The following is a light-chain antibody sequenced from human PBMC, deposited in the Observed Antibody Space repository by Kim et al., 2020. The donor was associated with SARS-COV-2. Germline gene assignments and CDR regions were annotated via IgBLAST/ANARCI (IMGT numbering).Light chain of an antibody. CDR1: QAISSH. CDR3: LQVYSYPYT. V-gene: IGKV1-9*01. J-gene: IGKJ2*01. Sequence: ESDGDRVTRTSRASQAISSHLAWYQQKPGKAPKLLIYAVSTLQTGVSPRFTGDRSGQDFTLTINSLQPEDSATYYCLQVYSYPYTFGPGTKLEI. CDR2: AVS.